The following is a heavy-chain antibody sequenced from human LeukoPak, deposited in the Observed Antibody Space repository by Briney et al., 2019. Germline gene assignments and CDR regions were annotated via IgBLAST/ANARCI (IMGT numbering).Heavy chain of an antibody. V-gene: IGHV1-46*01. CDR1: GYTFTGYY. D-gene: IGHD1-26*01. J-gene: IGHJ4*02. CDR3: ARGSSGSYLNYFDY. CDR2: IDPSGGST. Sequence: ASVKVSCKASGYTFTGYYIHCVRQAPGQGLEWMGIIDPSGGSTSYAQKFQGRVTMTRDMSTSTVYMELSSLRSEDTAVYHCARGSSGSYLNYFDYWGQGTLVTVSS.